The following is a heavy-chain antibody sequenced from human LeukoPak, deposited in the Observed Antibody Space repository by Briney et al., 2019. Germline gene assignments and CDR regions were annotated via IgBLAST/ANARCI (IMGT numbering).Heavy chain of an antibody. CDR1: GGTFSSYA. Sequence: WASVKVSCKASGGTFSSYAISWVRQAPGQGLEWMGRIIPILGIANYAQKFQGRVTITADKSTSTAYMELSSLRSEDTAVYYCARDEPNCPFDYWGQGTLVTVSS. CDR3: ARDEPNCPFDY. D-gene: IGHD7-27*01. CDR2: IIPILGIA. V-gene: IGHV1-69*04. J-gene: IGHJ4*02.